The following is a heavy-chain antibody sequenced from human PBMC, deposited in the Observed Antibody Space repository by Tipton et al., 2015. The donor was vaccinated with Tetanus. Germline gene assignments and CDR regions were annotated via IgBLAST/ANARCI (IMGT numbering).Heavy chain of an antibody. Sequence: TLSLTCTLSGGSLSSGTFYWDWIRHSPGKGLEWIGNVYYNGNSLQNPSLKSRVTLSLDQSKNQFSLKLTSVTAADSAVYFCARSADNWFDPWGPGILVTVSS. J-gene: IGHJ5*02. CDR1: GGSLSSGTFY. CDR3: ARSADNWFDP. V-gene: IGHV4-39*01. CDR2: VYYNGNS.